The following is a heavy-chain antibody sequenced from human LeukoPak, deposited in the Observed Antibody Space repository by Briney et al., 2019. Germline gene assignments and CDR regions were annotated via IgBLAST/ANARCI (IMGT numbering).Heavy chain of an antibody. J-gene: IGHJ4*02. D-gene: IGHD3-10*01. Sequence: PGGSLRLSCAASGFTFSDYCMSWIRQAPGKGLEWVSYISSSGSTIYYADSVKGRFTISRDNSKNTLYLQMNSLRAEDTAVYYCAKDRLVWGVPRYFDYWGQGTLVTVSS. CDR2: ISSSGSTI. CDR3: AKDRLVWGVPRYFDY. V-gene: IGHV3-11*01. CDR1: GFTFSDYC.